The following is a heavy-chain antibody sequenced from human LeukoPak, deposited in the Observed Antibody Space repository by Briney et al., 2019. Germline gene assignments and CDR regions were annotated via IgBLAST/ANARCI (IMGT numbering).Heavy chain of an antibody. J-gene: IGHJ4*02. Sequence: SETLSPTCAVYGGSFSGYYWSWIRQPPGKGLEWIGEINHSGSTNYNPSLKSRVTISVDTSKNQFSLKLSSVTAADTAVYYCARHRPRRYCSSTSCSIGNPFDYWGQGTLVTVSS. D-gene: IGHD2-2*01. V-gene: IGHV4-34*01. CDR2: INHSGST. CDR3: ARHRPRRYCSSTSCSIGNPFDY. CDR1: GGSFSGYY.